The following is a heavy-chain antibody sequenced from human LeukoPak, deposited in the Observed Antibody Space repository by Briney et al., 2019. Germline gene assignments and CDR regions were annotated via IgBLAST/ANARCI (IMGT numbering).Heavy chain of an antibody. V-gene: IGHV4-34*01. J-gene: IGHJ4*02. CDR1: GESFSGFY. CDR2: INHSGAT. Sequence: SETLSLTCAVYGESFSGFYWSWIRQPPGRGLEWIGEINHSGATNCNPSLKSRVTISVDTSKNQFSLKLSSITAADTAVYYCARGSPAAAGSLDYWGQGTLVTVSS. D-gene: IGHD6-13*01. CDR3: ARGSPAAAGSLDY.